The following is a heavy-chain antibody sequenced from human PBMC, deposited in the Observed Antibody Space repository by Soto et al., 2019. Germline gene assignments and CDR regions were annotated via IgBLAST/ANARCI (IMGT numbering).Heavy chain of an antibody. CDR2: IWYDGSNK. J-gene: IGHJ4*02. CDR3: ARDRDDGAGSSWYFDY. Sequence: GGSLRLSCAASGFTFSSYGMHWVRQAPGKGLEWVAVIWYDGSNKYYADSAKGRFTISRDNSKNTLYLQMNSLRAEDTAVYYCARDRDDGAGSSWYFDYWGQGTLVTVSS. D-gene: IGHD6-13*01. CDR1: GFTFSSYG. V-gene: IGHV3-33*01.